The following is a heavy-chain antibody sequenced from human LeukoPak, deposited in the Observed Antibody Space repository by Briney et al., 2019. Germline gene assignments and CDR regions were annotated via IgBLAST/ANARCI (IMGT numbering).Heavy chain of an antibody. CDR3: ARDTPTGSYGMDV. CDR2: IYSGGNT. Sequence: GGSLRLSYAASGFTVSNSYMSWVRQAPGKGLAWVSVIYSGGNTYYADSVRGRFTISRDNPTNTLYLQMNSLRAEDTAVYYCARDTPTGSYGMDVWGQGTTVIVSS. D-gene: IGHD1-26*01. J-gene: IGHJ6*02. CDR1: GFTVSNSY. V-gene: IGHV3-53*01.